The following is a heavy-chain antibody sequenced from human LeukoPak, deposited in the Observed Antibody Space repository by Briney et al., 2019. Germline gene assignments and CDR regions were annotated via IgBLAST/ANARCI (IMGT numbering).Heavy chain of an antibody. CDR2: ISYDGSNK. J-gene: IGHJ4*02. Sequence: PGRSPRLSCAASGFTFSSYAMHWVRQAPGKGLEWVAVISYDGSNKYYADSVKGRFTISRDNSKNTLYLQMNSLRAEDTAVYYCARDQINPYYDFWIWGQGTLVTVSS. V-gene: IGHV3-30-3*01. CDR3: ARDQINPYYDFWI. D-gene: IGHD3-3*01. CDR1: GFTFSSYA.